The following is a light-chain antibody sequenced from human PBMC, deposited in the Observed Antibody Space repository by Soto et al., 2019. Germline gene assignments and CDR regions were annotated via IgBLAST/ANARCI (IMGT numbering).Light chain of an antibody. CDR2: QIS. J-gene: IGKJ1*01. V-gene: IGKV2-24*01. Sequence: DIVLTQTPLTSSVTPGQPASISCGSSESLVHSDGVTYLSWLHQRPGQPPRLLIYQISKRFSGVPDRFTGSGAGTNFPLNISRVEVEDVGTFFCMQSSQLRTFGQGTKVDIK. CDR3: MQSSQLRT. CDR1: ESLVHSDGVTY.